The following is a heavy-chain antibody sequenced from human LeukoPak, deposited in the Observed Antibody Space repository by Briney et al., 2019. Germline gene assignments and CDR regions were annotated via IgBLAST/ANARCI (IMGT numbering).Heavy chain of an antibody. D-gene: IGHD3-22*01. CDR1: GYTFTVYY. J-gene: IGHJ1*01. CDR3: ARVPYYDSSGYTEYFQH. Sequence: GASVKVSCKASGYTFTVYYMHWVRQAPGQGLEWMGRINPNSGGTNYAQKFQGRVTMTRDTSISTAYMELSRLRCDDTAVYYCARVPYYDSSGYTEYFQHWGQGNLVTVSS. CDR2: INPNSGGT. V-gene: IGHV1-2*06.